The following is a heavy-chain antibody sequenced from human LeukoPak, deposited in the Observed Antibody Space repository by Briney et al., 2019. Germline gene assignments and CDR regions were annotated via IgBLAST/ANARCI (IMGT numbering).Heavy chain of an antibody. D-gene: IGHD2-2*01. CDR2: ISSSSSYI. CDR1: GFTFSSYS. CDR3: ARDPTYCSSTSCYSWFDY. V-gene: IGHV3-21*01. J-gene: IGHJ4*02. Sequence: GGSLRLSCAASGFTFSSYSMNWVRQAPGKGLEWVSSISSSSSYIYYAGSVKGRFTISRDNAKNSLYLQMNSLRAEDTAVYYCARDPTYCSSTSCYSWFDYWGQGTLITVSS.